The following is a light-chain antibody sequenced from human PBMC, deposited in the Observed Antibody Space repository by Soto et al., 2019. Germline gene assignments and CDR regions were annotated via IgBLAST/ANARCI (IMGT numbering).Light chain of an antibody. V-gene: IGLV2-14*03. CDR3: SSYTSSSPLV. CDR2: DVS. Sequence: QSALTQPASVSGSPGQSITISCNGTISDVGSFNYVSWYQQHPGKAPKLMIFDVSDRPSGVSNRFAGSKSGNTASLTISGLQAEDEADYYCSSYTSSSPLVFGGGTKLTVL. CDR1: ISDVGSFNY. J-gene: IGLJ3*02.